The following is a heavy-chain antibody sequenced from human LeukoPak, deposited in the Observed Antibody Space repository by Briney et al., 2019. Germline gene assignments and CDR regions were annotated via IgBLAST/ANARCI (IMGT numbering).Heavy chain of an antibody. Sequence: ASVKVSCKASGYTFSSYGISWVRQAPGQGLEGMGWISAYNGNTNYAQMVQGRVTMTTDTSKSTAYMEVRSLRSDDTAMYYCARDVGDIVTIPAAISVPWGQGTLVTVSS. D-gene: IGHD2-2*01. CDR2: ISAYNGNT. CDR3: ARDVGDIVTIPAAISVP. V-gene: IGHV1-18*01. J-gene: IGHJ5*02. CDR1: GYTFSSYG.